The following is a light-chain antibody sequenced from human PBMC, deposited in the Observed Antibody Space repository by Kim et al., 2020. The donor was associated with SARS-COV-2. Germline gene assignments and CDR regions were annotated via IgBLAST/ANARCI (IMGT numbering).Light chain of an antibody. CDR2: QHS. J-gene: IGLJ2*01. Sequence: SYELTQPPSVSVSPGQTATITCSGDKLGDKYACWYQQKPGQSPVLVIYQHSKRPSGIPERFFGSNSGNTANLTISGTQARVEADFSWQAWDSSTVLFGGGTQLTVL. CDR1: KLGDKY. CDR3: QAWDSSTVL. V-gene: IGLV3-1*01.